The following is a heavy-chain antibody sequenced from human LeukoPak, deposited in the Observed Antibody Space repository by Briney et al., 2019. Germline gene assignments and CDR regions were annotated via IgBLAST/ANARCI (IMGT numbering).Heavy chain of an antibody. D-gene: IGHD6-13*01. V-gene: IGHV3-7*01. CDR1: GFTFSSYW. Sequence: GGSLRLSCAASGFTFSSYWMTWVRQAPGKGLEWVANIKQDESEKYYVDSVKGRFTISRDNAKNSQYLQMNSLRVEDTAVYYCASAAATHQWAIDIWGQGTMVTVSS. CDR3: ASAAATHQWAIDI. CDR2: IKQDESEK. J-gene: IGHJ3*02.